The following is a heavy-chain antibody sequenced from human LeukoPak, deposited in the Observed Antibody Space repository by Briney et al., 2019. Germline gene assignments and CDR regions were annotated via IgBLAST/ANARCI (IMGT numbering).Heavy chain of an antibody. CDR2: MHHSGST. CDR3: AGVRTAGTGPDC. D-gene: IGHD6-13*01. V-gene: IGHV4-59*01. J-gene: IGHJ4*02. Sequence: PSETLSLTCTVSGGSISSYYWSWIRQPPGRGLEWIGFMHHSGSTSHHPSLQNRVTMSVDTSKNQLSLNLTSATAADTAMYFCAGVRTAGTGPDCWGQGTLVTVSS. CDR1: GGSISSYY.